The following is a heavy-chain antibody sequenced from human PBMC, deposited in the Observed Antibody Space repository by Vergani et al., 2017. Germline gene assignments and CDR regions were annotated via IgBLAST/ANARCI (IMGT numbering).Heavy chain of an antibody. CDR3: ARASLRALVCYYYYMDV. CDR2: IYYSGST. D-gene: IGHD3-16*01. J-gene: IGHJ6*03. Sequence: QVQLQESGPGLVKPSETLSLTCTVSGGSISSHYWSWIRQPPGKGLEWIGYIYYSGSTDYNPSLKSRVTISVDKSKNQFSLWVNSVTAADTAVYFCARASLRALVCYYYYMDVWGKGKTVVVSS. V-gene: IGHV4-59*11. CDR1: GGSISSHY.